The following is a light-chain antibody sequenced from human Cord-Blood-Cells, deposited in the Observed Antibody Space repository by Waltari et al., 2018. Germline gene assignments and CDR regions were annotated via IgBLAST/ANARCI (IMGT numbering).Light chain of an antibody. CDR2: EGS. CDR3: CSYAGSSTYWV. J-gene: IGLJ3*02. Sequence: QSALTQPASVSGSPGQSITIPCTGTSSDVGSSNLVPWYQQHPGNAPKLMICEGSKRPSGVSHRFSGSKSGNTASLTISGLQAEDEADYYCCSYAGSSTYWVFGGGTKLTVL. V-gene: IGLV2-23*01. CDR1: SSDVGSSNL.